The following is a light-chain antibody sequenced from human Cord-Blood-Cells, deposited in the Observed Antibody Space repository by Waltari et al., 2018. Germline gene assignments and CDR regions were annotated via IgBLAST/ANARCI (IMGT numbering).Light chain of an antibody. CDR1: TGSVTSGHY. CDR3: LLSYSGARGV. J-gene: IGLJ3*02. Sequence: QAVVTQEPSLPVSPGGTVILTSASRTGSVTSGHYPYWFQPKPGKAPRTLIYDTSNKHSWTPARFSGSLLGGKAALTLSGAQPEDEAEYYCLLSYSGARGVFGGGTKLTVL. V-gene: IGLV7-46*01. CDR2: DTS.